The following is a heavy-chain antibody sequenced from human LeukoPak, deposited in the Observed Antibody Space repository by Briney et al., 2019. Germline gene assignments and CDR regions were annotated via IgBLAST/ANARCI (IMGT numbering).Heavy chain of an antibody. Sequence: GGSLRLSCAASGFTFSSYGMHWVRQAPGKGLEWVAVISYDGSNKYYADSVKGRFTISRDNSKNTLYLQMNSLRAEDTAVYYCAKDREREQQFFDYWGQGTLVTVSS. CDR2: ISYDGSNK. V-gene: IGHV3-30*18. CDR1: GFTFSSYG. D-gene: IGHD6-13*01. J-gene: IGHJ4*02. CDR3: AKDREREQQFFDY.